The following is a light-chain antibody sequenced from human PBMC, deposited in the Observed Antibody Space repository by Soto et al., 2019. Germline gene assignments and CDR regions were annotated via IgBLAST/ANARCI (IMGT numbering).Light chain of an antibody. Sequence: MSQSASSLSASIGDRVTITCRASQNINNYLNWYQQRPGKAPKLLIYAASTLQSGVPSRFSGSGSGTDFTLAISSLQPEDFATYYCQQSYIDPWGTCGQRTKVAIK. CDR1: QNINNY. V-gene: IGKV1-39*01. J-gene: IGKJ1*01. CDR3: QQSYIDPWGT. CDR2: AAS.